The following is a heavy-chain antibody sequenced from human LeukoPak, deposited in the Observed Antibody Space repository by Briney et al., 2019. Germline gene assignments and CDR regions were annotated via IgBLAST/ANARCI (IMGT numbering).Heavy chain of an antibody. D-gene: IGHD2-2*03. V-gene: IGHV3-7*01. Sequence: PGRSLRLSCAASGFTFSSYGMHWVRQAPGKGLEWVANIKQDGREKYYVDSVRGRFTISRDNAKNSLYLQMNSLRAEDTAVYYCARWIFTTAHFDCWGQGTLVTVSS. CDR1: GFTFSSYG. CDR2: IKQDGREK. CDR3: ARWIFTTAHFDC. J-gene: IGHJ4*02.